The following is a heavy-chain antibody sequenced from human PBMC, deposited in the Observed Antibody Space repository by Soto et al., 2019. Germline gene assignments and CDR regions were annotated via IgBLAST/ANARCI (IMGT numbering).Heavy chain of an antibody. Sequence: EVQLLESGGGLVQPGGSLRLSCAASGFTFSNYAMSWVRQAPGKGPEWVSGISSSGGSTYYADSVKGRFTISRDHSKNTLSLQMNSLRAEDTAVYYCVRESISGTGWFDPWGQGTLVTVSS. CDR2: ISSSGGST. CDR3: VRESISGTGWFDP. J-gene: IGHJ5*02. CDR1: GFTFSNYA. D-gene: IGHD1-20*01. V-gene: IGHV3-23*01.